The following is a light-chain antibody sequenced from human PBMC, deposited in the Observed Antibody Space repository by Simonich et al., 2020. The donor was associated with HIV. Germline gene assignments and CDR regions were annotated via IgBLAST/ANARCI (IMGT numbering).Light chain of an antibody. CDR1: SSDVGGYNY. CDR3: SSYTSNTTLV. CDR2: DVS. Sequence: QSALTQPRSVSGSPGQSVTISCTGTSSDVGGYNYVSWYQQHPGKAPKLMIYDVSNRPSGVSNRFSGSKSGNTASLTISGLQAEDESDYYCSSYTSNTTLVFGGGTKLTVL. V-gene: IGLV2-14*01. J-gene: IGLJ3*02.